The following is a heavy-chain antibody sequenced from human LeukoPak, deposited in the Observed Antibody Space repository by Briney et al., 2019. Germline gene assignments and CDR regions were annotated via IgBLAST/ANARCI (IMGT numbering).Heavy chain of an antibody. Sequence: VASVKVSCKASGYTFTGYYMHWVRQAPGQGLEWMGWINPNSGGTNYAQKFQGRVTMTRDTSISTAYMELSRLRSDDKAVYYCARDRDSSSWYQRDAFDIWGQGTMVTVSS. CDR1: GYTFTGYY. J-gene: IGHJ3*02. CDR2: INPNSGGT. D-gene: IGHD6-13*01. V-gene: IGHV1-2*02. CDR3: ARDRDSSSWYQRDAFDI.